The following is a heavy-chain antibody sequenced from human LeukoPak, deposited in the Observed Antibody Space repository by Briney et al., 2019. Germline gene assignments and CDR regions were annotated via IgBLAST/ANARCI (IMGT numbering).Heavy chain of an antibody. CDR1: GFTFSSYW. J-gene: IGHJ4*02. V-gene: IGHV3-74*01. D-gene: IGHD4-17*01. Sequence: PGGSLRLSCAASGFTFSSYWMHWVRQAPGKGLVWVSRINLDGSNTISADSVEGRFTTSRDNPKNTLYLHMNSLKVEDTAVYYCAGGVRWDGDLHYWGQGTLVAVSS. CDR3: AGGVRWDGDLHY. CDR2: INLDGSNT.